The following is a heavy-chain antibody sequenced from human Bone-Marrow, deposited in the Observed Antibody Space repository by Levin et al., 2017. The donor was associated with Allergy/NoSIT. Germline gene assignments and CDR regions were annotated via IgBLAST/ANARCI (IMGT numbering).Heavy chain of an antibody. CDR2: IYYSGST. V-gene: IGHV4-59*01. CDR3: ASDRVIAVAGTKDKYYYYGMGV. CDR1: GGSISSYH. Sequence: SETLSLTCTVSGGSISSYHWSWIRQPPGKGLQWIGYIYYSGSTKYNPSLKSRVTISVDTSKNQFSLKLSSVTAADTAVYSCASDRVIAVAGTKDKYYYYGMGVWGQGTTVTVSS. J-gene: IGHJ6*02. D-gene: IGHD6-19*01.